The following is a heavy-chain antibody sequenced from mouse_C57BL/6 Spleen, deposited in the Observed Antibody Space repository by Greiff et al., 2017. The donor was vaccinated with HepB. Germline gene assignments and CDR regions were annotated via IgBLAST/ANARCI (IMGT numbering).Heavy chain of an antibody. CDR3: ARDRDGYYVPDY. CDR2: ISYDGSN. J-gene: IGHJ2*01. CDR1: GYSITSGYY. D-gene: IGHD2-3*01. Sequence: EVQLQQSGPGLVKPSRSLSLTCSVTGYSITSGYYWNWIRQFPGNKLEWMGYISYDGSNNYNPSLKNRISITRDTSKNQFFLKLNSVTTEDTATYYCARDRDGYYVPDYWGQGTTLTVSS. V-gene: IGHV3-6*01.